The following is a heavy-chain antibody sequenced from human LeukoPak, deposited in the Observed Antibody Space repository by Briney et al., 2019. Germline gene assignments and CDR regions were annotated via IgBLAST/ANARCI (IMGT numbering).Heavy chain of an antibody. Sequence: SETLSLTCAVSGGSISSYYWSWIRQPPGKGLEWIGYIYYSGSTNYNPSLKSRVTISVDTSKNQFSLKLSSVTAADTAVYYCAGSTYSSSWTRVYYYGMDVWGQGTTVTVSS. CDR3: AGSTYSSSWTRVYYYGMDV. CDR1: GGSISSYY. CDR2: IYYSGST. J-gene: IGHJ6*02. D-gene: IGHD6-13*01. V-gene: IGHV4-59*01.